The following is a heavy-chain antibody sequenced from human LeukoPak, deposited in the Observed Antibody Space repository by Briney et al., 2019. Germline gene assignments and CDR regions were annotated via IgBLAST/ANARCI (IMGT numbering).Heavy chain of an antibody. D-gene: IGHD3-9*01. CDR2: IYYSGST. J-gene: IGHJ4*02. CDR3: ARGHYDILTADY. Sequence: SETLSLTCTVSGGSISSSSYYWGWIRQPPGKGLEWIGSIYYSGSTYYNPSLKSRVTISVDTSKNQFSLKLSSVTAADTAVYYCARGHYDILTADYWGQGTLVTVSS. CDR1: GGSISSSSYY. V-gene: IGHV4-39*01.